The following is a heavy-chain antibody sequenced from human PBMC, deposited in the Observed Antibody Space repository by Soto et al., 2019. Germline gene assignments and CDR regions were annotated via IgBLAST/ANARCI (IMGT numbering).Heavy chain of an antibody. V-gene: IGHV1-8*02. CDR2: MNPNSGNT. CDR1: GYTFTSYD. D-gene: IGHD6-6*01. J-gene: IGHJ6*03. Sequence: QVPLVQSGAEVKKPGASVKVSCKASGYTFTSYDINWVRQATGQGLEWMGWMNPNSGNTGYAQKFQGRVTMTRNTSISTAYMELSSVRSEDAAVYYCARGYEGAARGLDYYYYSLDVWGKGTTVTVSS. CDR3: ARGYEGAARGLDYYYYSLDV.